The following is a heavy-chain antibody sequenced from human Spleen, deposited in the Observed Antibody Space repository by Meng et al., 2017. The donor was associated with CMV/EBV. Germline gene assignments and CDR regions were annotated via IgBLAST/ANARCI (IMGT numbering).Heavy chain of an antibody. CDR1: GFTFSIYD. CDR2: ISSGGNTK. CDR3: ARVTPLLRSTESYFDF. J-gene: IGHJ4*02. Sequence: GESLKISCAASGFTFSIYDMNWVRQAPGKGLEWVSYISSGGNTKYYADSVKGRFTISRNNAKNSLYLQMDSLRAEDTAVYYCARVTPLLRSTESYFDFWGQGTLVTVSS. V-gene: IGHV3-48*03. D-gene: IGHD2-2*01.